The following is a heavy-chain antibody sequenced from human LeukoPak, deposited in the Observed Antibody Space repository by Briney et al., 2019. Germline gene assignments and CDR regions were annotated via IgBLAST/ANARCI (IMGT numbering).Heavy chain of an antibody. CDR3: AGTGVRAGN. CDR1: GGAFPGDY. Sequence: SETLSRTGAGLGGAFPGDYCSWIRQPPGKGLEWIGEINHSGSTNYNPSLKSRVTISVDTSKNQFSLKLISVTAADTAVYFCAGTGVRAGNWAQGTLVTVSS. V-gene: IGHV4-34*01. CDR2: INHSGST. D-gene: IGHD3-10*01. J-gene: IGHJ4*02.